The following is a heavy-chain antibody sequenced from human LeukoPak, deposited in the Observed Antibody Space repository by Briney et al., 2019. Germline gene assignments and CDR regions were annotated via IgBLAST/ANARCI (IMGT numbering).Heavy chain of an antibody. CDR3: ARDRKSGEWDLVP. CDR2: ISSSSSYI. Sequence: PGGSLRLSCSASGFTFRSYAIHWVRQAPGKGLEWVSSISSSSSYIYYADSVKGRFTISRDNAKNSLYLQMNSLRAEDTAVYYCARDRKSGEWDLVPWGQGTLVTVSS. V-gene: IGHV3-21*01. J-gene: IGHJ4*02. CDR1: GFTFRSYA. D-gene: IGHD1-26*01.